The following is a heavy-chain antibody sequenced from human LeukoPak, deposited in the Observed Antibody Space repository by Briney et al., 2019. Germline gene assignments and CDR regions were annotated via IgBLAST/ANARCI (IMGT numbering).Heavy chain of an antibody. J-gene: IGHJ5*02. CDR3: ARAGVAAAAKGWFDP. CDR2: IYTSGST. CDR1: GGPISSYY. D-gene: IGHD6-13*01. V-gene: IGHV4-4*07. Sequence: SETLSLTCTVSGGPISSYYWSWIRQPAGKGLEWIGRIYTSGSTNYNPSLKSRVTMSVDTSKNQFSLKLSSVTAADTAVYYCARAGVAAAAKGWFDPWGQGTLVAVSS.